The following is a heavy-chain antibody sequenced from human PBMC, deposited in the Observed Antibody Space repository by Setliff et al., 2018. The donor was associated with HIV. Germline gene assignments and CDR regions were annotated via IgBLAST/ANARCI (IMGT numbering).Heavy chain of an antibody. J-gene: IGHJ4*02. V-gene: IGHV1-2*04. CDR1: GYSFTDYY. CDR2: INPKSDGT. CDR3: ARGMDYYDTSGYYQYYFDY. D-gene: IGHD3-22*01. Sequence: ASVKVSCKASGYSFTDYYIHWVRLAPGQGLEWMGWINPKSDGTNYAQKFQGWITMTRDTSISTAYMELSRLRSDDTAVYYCARGMDYYDTSGYYQYYFDYCGQGTLVTVSS.